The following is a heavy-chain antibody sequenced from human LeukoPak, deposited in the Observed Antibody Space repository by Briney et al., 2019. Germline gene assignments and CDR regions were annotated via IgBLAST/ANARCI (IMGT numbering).Heavy chain of an antibody. D-gene: IGHD6-13*01. CDR1: GFTFSNYW. J-gene: IGHJ4*02. CDR3: ARAAYSNSPDF. Sequence: GGSLRLSCAASGFTFSNYWMLWVRQAPGKGLVWVSRIERDGSSPRYADPVKGRFLMSRDNDMNTVDLQMNSLRAEDTAVYYCARAAYSNSPDFWGQGALVTVSS. V-gene: IGHV3-74*01. CDR2: IERDGSSP.